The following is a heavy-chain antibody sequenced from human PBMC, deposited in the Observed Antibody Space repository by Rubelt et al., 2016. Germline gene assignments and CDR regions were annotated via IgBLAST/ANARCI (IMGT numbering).Heavy chain of an antibody. CDR1: GFTFSSYT. CDR2: ISYDGSNK. Sequence: GSGGGVVQPGRSLRLSCAASGFTFSSYTMHWVRQTPAKGLEWVAVISYDGSNKYYADSVKGRFTISRDNSKNTLFLHMNSLRGEDTAVYYCATDPVEATTVRHFDYWGQGTLVTVSS. V-gene: IGHV3-30*04. CDR3: ATDPVEATTVRHFDY. J-gene: IGHJ4*02. D-gene: IGHD1-26*01.